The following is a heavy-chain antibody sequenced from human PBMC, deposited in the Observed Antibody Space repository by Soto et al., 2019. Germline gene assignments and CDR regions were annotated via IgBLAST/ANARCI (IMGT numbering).Heavy chain of an antibody. CDR3: GKNSGWFNT. V-gene: IGHV3-23*01. D-gene: IGHD3-10*01. J-gene: IGHJ5*02. CDR2: IDGSGATR. Sequence: EFQVMQSGGGFVQPGGSLRLACAASGFPFSTTDMSWVRQAPGKGLEWVSTIDGSGATRYYADSVRGRFTISRDNSKNRVYLQMDGLRVDDTAFYYCGKNSGWFNTWGQGDLVIVSS. CDR1: GFPFSTTD.